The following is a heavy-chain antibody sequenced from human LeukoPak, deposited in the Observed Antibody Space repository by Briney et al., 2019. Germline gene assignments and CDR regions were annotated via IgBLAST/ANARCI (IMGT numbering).Heavy chain of an antibody. Sequence: GGSLRLSCAASGFTFSSYAMSWVRQAPGKGLECISGFSGSGGSTYYADSVEGRFTVSRDNSKNTLYLQMNSLRAEDTAVFYCAKEIYGDPTGGRFQHWGQGTLVTVSS. D-gene: IGHD4-17*01. J-gene: IGHJ1*01. CDR1: GFTFSSYA. CDR3: AKEIYGDPTGGRFQH. CDR2: FSGSGGST. V-gene: IGHV3-23*01.